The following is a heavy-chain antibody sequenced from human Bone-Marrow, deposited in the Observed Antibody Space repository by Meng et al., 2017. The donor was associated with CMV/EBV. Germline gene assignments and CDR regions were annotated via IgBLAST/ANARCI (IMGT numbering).Heavy chain of an antibody. CDR1: GGSISSSSYY. D-gene: IGHD3-3*01. J-gene: IGHJ4*02. Sequence: SETLSLTCTVSGGSISSSSYYWGWIRQPPGKGLEWIGSIYYSGSTYYNPSLKSRVTISVDTSKNQFSLKLSSVTAADTAVYYCARGFWSGYLGNADWGQGKLVNFSS. V-gene: IGHV4-39*07. CDR3: ARGFWSGYLGNAD. CDR2: IYYSGST.